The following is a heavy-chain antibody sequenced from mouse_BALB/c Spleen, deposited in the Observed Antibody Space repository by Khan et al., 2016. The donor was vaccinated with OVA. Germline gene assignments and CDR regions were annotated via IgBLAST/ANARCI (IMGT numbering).Heavy chain of an antibody. V-gene: IGHV5-17*02. J-gene: IGHJ2*01. Sequence: EVQLVESGGGLVQPGGSRKLSCAASGFTFSGFGMHWVRQAPEKGLEWVAYISSGSSTIYYADTVKGRFTISRDNPKNTLFLQMTSRRSEDTAMYYCARRDSFDYWGQGTTLTVSS. CDR2: ISSGSSTI. CDR1: GFTFSGFG. CDR3: ARRDSFDY.